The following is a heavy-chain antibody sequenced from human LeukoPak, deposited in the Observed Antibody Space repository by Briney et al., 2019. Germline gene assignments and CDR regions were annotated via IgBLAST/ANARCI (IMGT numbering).Heavy chain of an antibody. CDR2: IRHSDGKT. J-gene: IGHJ4*02. CDR1: GFNFNTYT. V-gene: IGHV3-23*01. D-gene: IGHD3-22*01. CDR3: ATGGVHYYDSSAGY. Sequence: GGSLRLSCDASGFNFNTYTMYWVRQAPGQGLEWVSGIRHSDGKTYYADSVRGRFTISSDVFKNTLYLQMDSLRGEDTAVYYCATGGVHYYDSSAGYWGQGTLVTVSS.